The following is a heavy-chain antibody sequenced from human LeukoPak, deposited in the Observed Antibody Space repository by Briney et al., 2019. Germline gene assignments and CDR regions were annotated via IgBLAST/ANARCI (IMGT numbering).Heavy chain of an antibody. CDR1: GYTFAKYG. J-gene: IGHJ4*02. CDR3: ARVHYDILTGYSYFEY. V-gene: IGHV1-18*01. D-gene: IGHD3-9*01. CDR2: ISAYNDNT. Sequence: ASVKVSCKASGYTFAKYGINWVRQAPGQGLGWMGWISAYNDNTNYAQKLQGRVTMTTDTSTSTAYMELRSLRSDDTAVYYCARVHYDILTGYSYFEYWGQGTLVTVSS.